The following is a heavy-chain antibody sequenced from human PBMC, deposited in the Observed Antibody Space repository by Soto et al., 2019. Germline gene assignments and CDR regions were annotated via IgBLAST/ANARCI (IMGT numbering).Heavy chain of an antibody. D-gene: IGHD2-15*01. CDR3: ARAPATKYYFDY. CDR2: IYYSGST. CDR1: GGSISSGDYY. Sequence: SETLSLTCTVSGGSISSGDYYWSWIRQPPGKGLGWIGYIYYSGSTNYNPSLKSRVTISVDTSKNQFSLKLSSVTAADAAVYYCARAPATKYYFDYWGQGTLVTVSS. J-gene: IGHJ4*02. V-gene: IGHV4-61*08.